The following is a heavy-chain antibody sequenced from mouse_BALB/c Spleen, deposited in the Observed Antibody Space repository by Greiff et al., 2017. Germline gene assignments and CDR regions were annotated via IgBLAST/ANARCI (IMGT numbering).Heavy chain of an antibody. D-gene: IGHD1-1*01. CDR2: IFPGTGTT. Sequence: QVQLQQSGAELVKPGASVKLSCKTSGYTFTSYWIQWVKQRPGQGLGWIGEIFPGTGTTYYNEKFKGKATLTIDTSSSTAYMQLSSLTSEDSAVYFCARGKRDDGSSYYLDYWGQGTTLTVSS. V-gene: IGHV1S132*01. CDR1: GYTFTSYW. J-gene: IGHJ2*01. CDR3: ARGKRDDGSSYYLDY.